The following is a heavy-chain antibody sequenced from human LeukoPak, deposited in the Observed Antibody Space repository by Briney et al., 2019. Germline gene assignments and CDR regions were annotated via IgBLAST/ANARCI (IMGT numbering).Heavy chain of an antibody. D-gene: IGHD5-18*01. CDR1: GFTVSINY. CDR3: ARGARGYSYGWVAFDI. V-gene: IGHV3-53*01. Sequence: GGSLRLSCAASGFTVSINYMSWVRQAPGKGLEWVSVIYSGGSTYYADSVKGRFTISRDNSKNTLYLQMNSLRAEDTAVYYCARGARGYSYGWVAFDIWGQGTMVTVSS. CDR2: IYSGGST. J-gene: IGHJ3*02.